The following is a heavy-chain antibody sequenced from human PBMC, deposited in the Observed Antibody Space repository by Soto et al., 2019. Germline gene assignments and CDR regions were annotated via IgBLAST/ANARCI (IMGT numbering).Heavy chain of an antibody. J-gene: IGHJ6*02. CDR1: EFTFNNYW. D-gene: IGHD3-16*02. CDR2: INTDGSTT. CDR3: ARGIYLKYGLDV. V-gene: IGHV3-74*01. Sequence: EVQLVESGGGLVQPGGSLRLSCAASEFTFNNYWMHWVRQVPGKGLEWVSRINTDGSTTNYADSVMGRFTISRDNADXXXXLXMNSLRAEDTAVYYCARGIYLKYGLDVWGQGATVTVSS.